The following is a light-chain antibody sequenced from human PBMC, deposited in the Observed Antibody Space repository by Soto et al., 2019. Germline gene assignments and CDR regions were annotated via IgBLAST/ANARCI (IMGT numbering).Light chain of an antibody. J-gene: IGKJ5*01. CDR1: QSFTSN. CDR2: GVS. V-gene: IGKV3-15*01. CDR3: QQYNNWPRT. Sequence: EIVMTQFPATLSVSPGERVTLSCRASQSFTSNLAWYQQKPGQAPRLLIYGVSTRATDIPDRFSGSGSGTEFTLTISSLQSEDLAVYYCQQYNNWPRTFGQGIRLEIK.